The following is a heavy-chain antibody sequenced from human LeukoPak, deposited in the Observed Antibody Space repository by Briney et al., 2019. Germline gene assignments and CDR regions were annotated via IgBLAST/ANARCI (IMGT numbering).Heavy chain of an antibody. V-gene: IGHV4-61*02. CDR2: IYTSGST. Sequence: PSQTLSLTCTVSGGSISSGRYYWNWIRQPAGKGLEWIGRIYTSGSTNYNPSLRSRVTIFLDTSNNQFSLKLSSVTAADTAVYYCARGPYYDFWSGYVFDYWGQGTLVTVSS. J-gene: IGHJ4*02. CDR3: ARGPYYDFWSGYVFDY. CDR1: GGSISSGRYY. D-gene: IGHD3-3*01.